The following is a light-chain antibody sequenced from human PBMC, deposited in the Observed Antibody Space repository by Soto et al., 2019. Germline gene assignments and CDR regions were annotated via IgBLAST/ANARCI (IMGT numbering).Light chain of an antibody. Sequence: QAVVTQPPSVSGAPGQRVTISCTGSSSTIGAGYDVHWYQQLPGTAPKLLIYGDTNRPSGVPDRFSGSKSDTSASLAITGLQAEDEATYYCQSYDNSLSGSNVVFGGGTQLTVL. V-gene: IGLV1-40*01. CDR3: QSYDNSLSGSNVV. J-gene: IGLJ2*01. CDR2: GDT. CDR1: SSTIGAGYD.